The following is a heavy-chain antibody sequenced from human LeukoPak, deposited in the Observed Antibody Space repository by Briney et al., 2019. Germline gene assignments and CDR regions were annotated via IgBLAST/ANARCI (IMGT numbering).Heavy chain of an antibody. V-gene: IGHV4-59*01. Sequence: SETLSLTCTVSRGSISSYYWSWIRQPPGKELEWLGCIYYSGSTNYNPSLKSRVTMSVDTSKNQFSLKLSSVTAADTAVYYCARSGYSSGMARLDYWGQGTLVTVSS. CDR3: ARSGYSSGMARLDY. CDR2: IYYSGST. J-gene: IGHJ4*02. CDR1: RGSISSYY. D-gene: IGHD6-19*01.